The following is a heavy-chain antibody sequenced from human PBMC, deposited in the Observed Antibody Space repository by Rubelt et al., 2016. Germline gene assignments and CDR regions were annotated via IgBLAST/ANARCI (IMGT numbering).Heavy chain of an antibody. CDR3: IRLGGSYIFDY. D-gene: IGHD1-26*01. CDR1: GFTFSSFW. Sequence: EVQLVESGGGLVQPGGSLRLSCAASGFTFSSFWMHWVRHAPGKGLVWVARINSDGSITTYADSVKGRFTISRDNAKNTLYLQMNSLRAEETAVYDCIRLGGSYIFDYWGQGTLVTVSS. J-gene: IGHJ4*02. CDR2: INSDGSIT. V-gene: IGHV3-74*01.